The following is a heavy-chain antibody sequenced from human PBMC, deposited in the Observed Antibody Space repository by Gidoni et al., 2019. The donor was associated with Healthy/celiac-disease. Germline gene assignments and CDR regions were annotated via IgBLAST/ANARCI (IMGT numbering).Heavy chain of an antibody. D-gene: IGHD3-9*01. J-gene: IGHJ4*02. V-gene: IGHV3-23*01. Sequence: EVQLLESGGGLVQPGGSLRLSCAASGFTFGSYAMSWVRQAAGKGLEWVSAISGSGGSTYYADSVKGRFTISRDNSKNTLYLQMNSLRAEDTAVYYCAKDPDILTGYYNPSAYYFDYWGQGTLVTVSS. CDR3: AKDPDILTGYYNPSAYYFDY. CDR2: ISGSGGST. CDR1: GFTFGSYA.